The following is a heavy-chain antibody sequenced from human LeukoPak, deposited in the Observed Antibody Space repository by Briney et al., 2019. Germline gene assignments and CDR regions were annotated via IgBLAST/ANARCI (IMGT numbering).Heavy chain of an antibody. V-gene: IGHV3-48*04. J-gene: IGHJ5*01. D-gene: IGHD5-18*01. CDR1: GFIFSSHG. CDR2: ISSSGSAI. Sequence: GGSLRLSCAASGFIFSSHGMNWVRQTPGKGLEWVSYISSSGSAIYYADSVKGRFTISRDNAKNSLYLQMNSLRAEDTAVYYCARHFYNYGYVNWFDSWGQGTLVTVSS. CDR3: ARHFYNYGYVNWFDS.